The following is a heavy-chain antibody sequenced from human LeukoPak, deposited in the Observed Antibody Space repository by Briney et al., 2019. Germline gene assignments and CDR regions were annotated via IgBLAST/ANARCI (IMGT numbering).Heavy chain of an antibody. CDR3: AIGFGGVIVSVY. J-gene: IGHJ4*02. V-gene: IGHV5-10-1*01. CDR2: IDPSDSYT. CDR1: GYSFTSYW. D-gene: IGHD3-16*02. Sequence: GESLKISCKGSGYSFTSYWISWMRQMPGKGLEWMGRIDPSDSYTNYSPSFQGHVTISADKSISTAYLQWSSLKASDTAMYYCAIGFGGVIVSVYWGQGTLVTVSS.